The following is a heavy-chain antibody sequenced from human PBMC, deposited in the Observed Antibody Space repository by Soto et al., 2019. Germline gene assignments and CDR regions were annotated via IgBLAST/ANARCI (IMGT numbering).Heavy chain of an antibody. CDR3: ARHATYYDILSGYYFDY. J-gene: IGHJ4*02. V-gene: IGHV5-51*01. D-gene: IGHD3-9*01. CDR2: ISPGDSDT. Sequence: GESLKNSCQGSGYSFSGYKIGWVRQVPGKGLEWMGIISPGDSDTKYSQSFQGQVTISADKSISTAFLQWNSLKASDTAMYYCARHATYYDILSGYYFDYWGQGTLVTVSS. CDR1: GYSFSGYK.